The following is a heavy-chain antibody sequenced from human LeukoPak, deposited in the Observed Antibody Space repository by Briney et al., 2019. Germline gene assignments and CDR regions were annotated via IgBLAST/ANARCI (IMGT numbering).Heavy chain of an antibody. V-gene: IGHV4-31*03. D-gene: IGHD2-2*01. CDR1: GGSISSGGDY. J-gene: IGHJ4*02. CDR3: ARKRRYCSSTSCEAPFDY. Sequence: SETLSLTCTVSGGSISSGGDYWSWIRQHPGKGLEWIGYIYYSGSTYYNPSLKSRVTISVDTSKNQFSLKLSSVTAADTAVYYCARKRRYCSSTSCEAPFDYWGQGTLVTVSS. CDR2: IYYSGST.